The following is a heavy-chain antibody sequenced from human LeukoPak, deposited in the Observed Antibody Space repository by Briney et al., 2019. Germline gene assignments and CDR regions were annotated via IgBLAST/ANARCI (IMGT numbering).Heavy chain of an antibody. Sequence: GGSLRLSCAASGFTFSSYAMHWVRQAPGKGLEWVSVISYDGSNKYYADSVKGRFTISRDNSKNTLYLQMNSLRAEDTAVYYCAKAGTGVLWFGELYWGQGTLVTVSS. J-gene: IGHJ4*02. V-gene: IGHV3-30-3*01. CDR2: ISYDGSNK. D-gene: IGHD3-10*01. CDR1: GFTFSSYA. CDR3: AKAGTGVLWFGELY.